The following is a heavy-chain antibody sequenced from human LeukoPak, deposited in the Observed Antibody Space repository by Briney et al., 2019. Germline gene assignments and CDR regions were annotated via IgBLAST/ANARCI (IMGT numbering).Heavy chain of an antibody. D-gene: IGHD7-27*01. CDR2: INHSGST. Sequence: SETLSLTCAVYGGSFSGYYWSWIRQPPGKGLEWIGEINHSGSTNYNPSLKSRVTISVDTSKNQFPLKLSSVTAADTAVYYCARGHWGHWFDPWGQGTLVTVSS. V-gene: IGHV4-34*01. CDR1: GGSFSGYY. CDR3: ARGHWGHWFDP. J-gene: IGHJ5*02.